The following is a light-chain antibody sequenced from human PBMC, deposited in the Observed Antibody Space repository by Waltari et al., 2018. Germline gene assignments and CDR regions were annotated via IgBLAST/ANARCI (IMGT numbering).Light chain of an antibody. CDR3: QQRANWPPLT. CDR1: QSVYTF. Sequence: EIVLTQSPATLSLSPGERATLSCRASQSVYTFLAWYQQKPGQAPRLLIYHASNRAAVIPARFSGSGSGTDFTLTISSLEPEDSAVYYCQQRANWPPLTFGGGTKVEI. V-gene: IGKV3-11*01. CDR2: HAS. J-gene: IGKJ4*01.